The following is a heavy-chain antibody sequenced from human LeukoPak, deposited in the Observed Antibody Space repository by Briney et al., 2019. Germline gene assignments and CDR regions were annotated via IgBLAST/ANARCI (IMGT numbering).Heavy chain of an antibody. D-gene: IGHD4-11*01. CDR1: GGSISSYY. V-gene: IGHV4-59*01. Sequence: PSETLSLTCTVSGGSISSYYWSSIRQPPGKGLEWIVYIYYSWSTNYNPSLKIRVTISVDTAKNQFSLKLSSVTAADTAVYYCARTTLTTVWFDPWGQGTLVTVSS. CDR3: ARTTLTTVWFDP. CDR2: IYYSWST. J-gene: IGHJ5*02.